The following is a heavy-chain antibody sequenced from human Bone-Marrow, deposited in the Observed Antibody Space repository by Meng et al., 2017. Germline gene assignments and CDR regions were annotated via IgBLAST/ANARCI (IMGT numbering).Heavy chain of an antibody. D-gene: IGHD2-21*02. Sequence: SETLSLTCTVSGGSISSSSYYWGWIRQPPGKGLEWIGSIYYSGSTYYNPSLKSRVTISVDTSKNQFSLKLSSVTAADTAVYYCARLTDYCGGDCYGNRFDPWGQGTLVTVSS. J-gene: IGHJ5*02. CDR2: IYYSGST. CDR1: GGSISSSSYY. V-gene: IGHV4-39*07. CDR3: ARLTDYCGGDCYGNRFDP.